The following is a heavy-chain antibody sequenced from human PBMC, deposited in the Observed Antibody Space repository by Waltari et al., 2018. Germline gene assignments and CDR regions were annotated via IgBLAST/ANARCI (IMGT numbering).Heavy chain of an antibody. Sequence: QITLKESGPTLVKPTQTLTLTCSFSGFSLITSAVGVGWIRQPPGKALEWLAVIYWNDDKRYSPALNSRLTITKYTSKNQVVLTMTNRDPVDTATYYCAHHRGGGNSAVLDYWGQGTLVTVSS. CDR1: GFSLITSAVG. V-gene: IGHV2-5*01. CDR3: AHHRGGGNSAVLDY. CDR2: IYWNDDK. D-gene: IGHD2-21*02. J-gene: IGHJ4*02.